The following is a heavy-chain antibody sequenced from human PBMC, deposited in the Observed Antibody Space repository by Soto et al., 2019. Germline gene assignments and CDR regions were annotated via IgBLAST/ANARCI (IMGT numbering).Heavy chain of an antibody. D-gene: IGHD2-2*03. J-gene: IGHJ6*02. CDR1: GVTFSRYG. Sequence: PGGSLRLSCAASGVTFSRYGMNWVRQAPGKGLEWVAYISSSSSTIYYADSVKGRFTISRDNAKNSLYLQMNSLRDEDTAVYYCARDGYCVSTTCYFLPDVWGQGTTVTVSS. CDR2: ISSSSSTI. V-gene: IGHV3-48*02. CDR3: ARDGYCVSTTCYFLPDV.